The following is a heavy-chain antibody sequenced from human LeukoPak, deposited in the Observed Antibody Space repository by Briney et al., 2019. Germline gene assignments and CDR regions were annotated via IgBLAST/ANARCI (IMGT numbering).Heavy chain of an antibody. CDR3: ARLGSNYYYYMDV. CDR2: IKQDGSEK. D-gene: IGHD2-8*01. Sequence: PGGSLRLSCAASGFTFSSYWMSWVRQAPGKGLEWVANIKQDGSEKYNVDSVKGRFTISRDNAKNSLYLQMNSLRAEDTAVYYCARLGSNYYYYMDVWGKGTTVTVSS. J-gene: IGHJ6*03. CDR1: GFTFSSYW. V-gene: IGHV3-7*01.